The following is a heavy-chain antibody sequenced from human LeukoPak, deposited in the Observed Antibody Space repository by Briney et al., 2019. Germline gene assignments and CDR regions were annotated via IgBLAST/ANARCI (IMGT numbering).Heavy chain of an antibody. CDR1: GGSISSGGYY. Sequence: SQTLSLTCTVSGGSISSGGYYWSWIRQHPGKGLEWIGYIYYSGSTYYNPSLKSRVTISVDTSKNQFSLKLSSVTAAHTVVYCGAKDSPSPDLGPRGKFDHWGQGTLVTVSS. D-gene: IGHD3/OR15-3a*01. CDR2: IYYSGST. V-gene: IGHV4-31*03. J-gene: IGHJ5*02. CDR3: AKDSPSPDLGPRGKFDH.